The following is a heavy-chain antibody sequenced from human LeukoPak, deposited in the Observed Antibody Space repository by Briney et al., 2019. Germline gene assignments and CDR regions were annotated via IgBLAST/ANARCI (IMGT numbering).Heavy chain of an antibody. V-gene: IGHV4-39*07. J-gene: IGHJ4*02. D-gene: IGHD3-16*01. CDR2: IYYSGST. CDR1: GGSISSSSYY. Sequence: SETLSLTCTVSGGSISSSSYYWGWIRQPPGKGLEWIGSIYYSGSTYYNPSLKSRVTISVDTSKNQFSLKLSSVTAADTALYYCARDRSSAYYRDYFDSWSQGILVTVSS. CDR3: ARDRSSAYYRDYFDS.